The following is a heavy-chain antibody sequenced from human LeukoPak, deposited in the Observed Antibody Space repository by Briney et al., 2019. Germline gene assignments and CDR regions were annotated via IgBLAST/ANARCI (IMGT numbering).Heavy chain of an antibody. V-gene: IGHV3-21*01. D-gene: IGHD5-12*01. J-gene: IGHJ3*02. CDR3: ARGRSGYDRNDAFDI. CDR2: ISSSSSYI. Sequence: GGSLRLSCAASGFTFSSYSMNWVRQAPGKGLEWVSSISSSSSYIYYADSVKGRFTISRDNAKNSLYLQMNSLRAEDTAVSYCARGRSGYDRNDAFDIWSQGTMVTVSS. CDR1: GFTFSSYS.